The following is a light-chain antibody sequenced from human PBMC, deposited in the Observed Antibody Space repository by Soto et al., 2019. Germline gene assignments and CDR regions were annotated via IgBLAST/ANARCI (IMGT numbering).Light chain of an antibody. CDR3: QQYRRSPVT. Sequence: EIVLTQSPGTVSLSPGDRATLSCRASQSLSGNYLAWYQQKPGQAPRLLISGASSRATVIPDRFTGSGSVTDFILTINRLEPGDFAVYYCQQYRRSPVTFCGGTKVEIK. CDR2: GAS. J-gene: IGKJ4*01. CDR1: QSLSGNY. V-gene: IGKV3-20*01.